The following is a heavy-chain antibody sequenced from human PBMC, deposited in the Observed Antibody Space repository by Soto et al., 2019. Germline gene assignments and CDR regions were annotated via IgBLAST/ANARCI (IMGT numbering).Heavy chain of an antibody. D-gene: IGHD6-6*01. CDR2: IIPIFGTA. CDR3: AIEYSSSPPYYPIGY. Sequence: ASVKVSCKASGGTFSSYSISWVRQAPGEGLEWMGGIIPIFGTANYAQKFQGRVTITADESTSTAYMELSSLRSEDTAVYYCAIEYSSSPPYYPIGYWGQGTLVAVSS. CDR1: GGTFSSYS. V-gene: IGHV1-69*13. J-gene: IGHJ4*02.